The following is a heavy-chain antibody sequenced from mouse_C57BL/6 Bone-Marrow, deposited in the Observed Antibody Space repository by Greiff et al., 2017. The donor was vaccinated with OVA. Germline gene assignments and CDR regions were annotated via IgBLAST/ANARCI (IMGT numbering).Heavy chain of an antibody. J-gene: IGHJ4*01. CDR1: GFTFSSYA. D-gene: IGHD2-4*01. V-gene: IGHV5-4*01. CDR2: ISDGGSYT. CDR3: AREDDYVGYYAMDY. Sequence: EVTVVESGGGLVKPGGSLKLSCAASGFTFSSYAMSWVRQTPEKRLEWVATISDGGSYTYYPDNVKGRFTISRDNAKNNLYLQMSHLKSEDTAMYYCAREDDYVGYYAMDYWGQGTSVTVSS.